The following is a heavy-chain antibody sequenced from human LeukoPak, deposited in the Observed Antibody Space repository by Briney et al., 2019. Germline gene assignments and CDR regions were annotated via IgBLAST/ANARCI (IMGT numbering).Heavy chain of an antibody. V-gene: IGHV1-2*02. CDR2: INPDSGDT. D-gene: IGHD3-10*01. J-gene: IGHJ3*02. CDR3: VRDGSFDI. CDR1: GYTFTGYY. Sequence: ASVKVSCKASGYTFTGYYLYWVRQAPGQGLEWMGWINPDSGDTNYAQKFQDRVSMTRDTSINTAYMELSRLRSDDTAVYYCVRDGSFDIWGQGTMVTVSS.